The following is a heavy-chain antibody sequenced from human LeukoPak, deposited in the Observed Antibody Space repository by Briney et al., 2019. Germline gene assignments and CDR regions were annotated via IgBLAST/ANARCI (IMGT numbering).Heavy chain of an antibody. CDR2: ISAYNGNT. Sequence: EASVTVSCKASGYTFTSYGISWVRQAPGQGLEWMGWISAYNGNTNYAQKVQGRVTMTTDISTSTAYMELRSLRSDDTAVYYCARWAAEGAFDIWGQGTMVTVSS. CDR1: GYTFTSYG. V-gene: IGHV1-18*01. D-gene: IGHD6-13*01. J-gene: IGHJ3*02. CDR3: ARWAAEGAFDI.